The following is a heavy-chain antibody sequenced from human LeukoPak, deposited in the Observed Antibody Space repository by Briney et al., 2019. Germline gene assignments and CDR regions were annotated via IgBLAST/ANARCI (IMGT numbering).Heavy chain of an antibody. CDR3: ARAPMVRGRLIDY. Sequence: SETLSLTCTVSGGSISSYYWSWIRQPPGKGLEWIGYIYYSGSTNYNPSLKSRVTISVDTSKNQFSLKLSSVTAADTAVYYCARAPMVRGRLIDYWGQGTLVTVSS. D-gene: IGHD3-10*01. V-gene: IGHV4-59*12. CDR2: IYYSGST. J-gene: IGHJ4*02. CDR1: GGSISSYY.